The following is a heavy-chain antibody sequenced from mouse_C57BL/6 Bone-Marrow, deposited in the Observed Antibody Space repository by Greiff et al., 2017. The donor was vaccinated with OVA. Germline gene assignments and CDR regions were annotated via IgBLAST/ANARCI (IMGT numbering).Heavy chain of an antibody. D-gene: IGHD2-12*01. V-gene: IGHV3-1*01. CDR1: GYSITSGYD. CDR3: ARGYHWYFDV. CDR2: ISYSGST. J-gene: IGHJ1*03. Sequence: EVQLVESGPGMVKPSQSLSLTCTVTGYSITSGYDWHWIRHFPGNKLEWMGYISYSGSTNYNPSLKSRISITHDTSKNHFFLKLNSVTTEDTATYYCARGYHWYFDVWGTGTTVTVSS.